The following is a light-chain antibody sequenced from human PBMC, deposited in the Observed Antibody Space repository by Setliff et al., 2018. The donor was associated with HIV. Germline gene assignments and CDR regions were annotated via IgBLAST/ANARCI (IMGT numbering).Light chain of an antibody. Sequence: QSVLTQPASVSGSPGQSITISCTGTSSDVGSYKLVSWYQHHPGKAPKVMIYEFTKRPSGVSNRFSGSKSANTDSLTISGLQAEDEDDDYCSSYAGSGTLYGFGTGTKVTVL. CDR3: SSYAGSGTLYG. CDR1: SSDVGSYKL. V-gene: IGLV2-23*02. J-gene: IGLJ1*01. CDR2: EFT.